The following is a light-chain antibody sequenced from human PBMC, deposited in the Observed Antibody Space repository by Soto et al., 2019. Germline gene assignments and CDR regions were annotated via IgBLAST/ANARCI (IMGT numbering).Light chain of an antibody. V-gene: IGKV1-16*01. CDR1: QGNIKY. CDR3: QQCDTYPLT. Sequence: DIQMTQSPSSLSASVGDRVTITCRASQGNIKYLAWFQQKAGKAPKSLIFAISNLQSGVPSRFSGSGSGTDFTLTISSLQAEDFATYYCQQCDTYPLTFGGGTKVEIK. CDR2: AIS. J-gene: IGKJ4*01.